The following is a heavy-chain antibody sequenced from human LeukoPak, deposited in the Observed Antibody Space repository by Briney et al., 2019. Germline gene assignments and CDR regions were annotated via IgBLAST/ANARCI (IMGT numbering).Heavy chain of an antibody. J-gene: IGHJ6*02. V-gene: IGHV3-66*02. Sequence: GGSLRLSCAGSRFSVSGNYITWVRQAPGEGLEWVSVTYGDGTTFYADSVKGRFTISRDSSKNTLFIQMNSLRVEDTAVYYCAGDPGLRNGMDVWGQGTTVTVSS. CDR1: RFSVSGNY. CDR2: TYGDGTT. CDR3: AGDPGLRNGMDV. D-gene: IGHD2-8*01.